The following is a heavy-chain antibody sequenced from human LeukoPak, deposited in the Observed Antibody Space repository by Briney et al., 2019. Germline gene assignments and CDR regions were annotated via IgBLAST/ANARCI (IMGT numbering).Heavy chain of an antibody. CDR3: ARAPHCGSDCYTWEYDY. CDR1: GGTFIRYG. Sequence: SVKVSCKASGGTFIRYGISWVRQAPGQGLEWMGGIIPIFGTAKYAQKFQGRVTITADASTSTAYMELSSLRSEDSAVYYCARAPHCGSDCYTWEYDYWGQGTLVTVSS. CDR2: IIPIFGTA. J-gene: IGHJ4*02. V-gene: IGHV1-69*13. D-gene: IGHD2-21*02.